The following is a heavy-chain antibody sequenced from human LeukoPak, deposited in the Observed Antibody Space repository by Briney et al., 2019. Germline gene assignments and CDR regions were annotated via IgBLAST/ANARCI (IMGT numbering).Heavy chain of an antibody. D-gene: IGHD3-16*01. CDR3: AKDLDDRN. Sequence: GGSLRLSCAGSGFTFSRYAMSWARQAPGKGLDWVSGISGSGDSTYSADSMRGRFTISRDNSKNTLYLQMNSLRAEDTAVYYCAKDLDDRNWGQGTLVTVSS. V-gene: IGHV3-23*01. CDR2: ISGSGDST. CDR1: GFTFSRYA. J-gene: IGHJ4*02.